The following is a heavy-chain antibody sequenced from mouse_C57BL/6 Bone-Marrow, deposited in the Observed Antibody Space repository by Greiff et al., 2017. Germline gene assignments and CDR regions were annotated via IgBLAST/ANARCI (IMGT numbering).Heavy chain of an antibody. D-gene: IGHD1-3*01. CDR2: IDPSDSYT. CDR3: ASSKDY. V-gene: IGHV1-69*01. CDR1: GYTFTSYW. J-gene: IGHJ2*01. Sequence: QVQLQQPGAELVMPGASVKLSCKASGYTFTSYWMHWVKQRPGQGLEWIGEIDPSDSYTNYNQKFKGKSTLTVDKSSSTAYMQLSSLTSEDSAVYYCASSKDYWGQGTTLTVSS.